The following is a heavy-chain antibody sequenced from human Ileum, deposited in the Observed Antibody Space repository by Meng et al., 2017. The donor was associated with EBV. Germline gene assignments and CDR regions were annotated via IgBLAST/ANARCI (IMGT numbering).Heavy chain of an antibody. CDR1: GDSISIHNW. CDR3: ASGRDYAWHS. D-gene: IGHD4-17*01. V-gene: IGHV4-4*03. Sequence: SGPGSVKLLGILSTPAVVSGDSISIHNWWSWVRQPPGKGLEWIGEIYHSGSTNYNPSFKRRVTMSVDKSKNQISLNLSSVTAADTAVYYCASGRDYAWHSWGRGTLVTVSS. J-gene: IGHJ4*02. CDR2: IYHSGST.